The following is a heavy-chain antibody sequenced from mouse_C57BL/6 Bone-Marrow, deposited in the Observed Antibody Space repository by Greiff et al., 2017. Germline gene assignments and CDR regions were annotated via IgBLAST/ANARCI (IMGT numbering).Heavy chain of an antibody. Sequence: QVQLQPSGPELVKPGASVKISCKASGYSFTSYYIHWVKQRPGQGLEWIGWIYPGSGNTTYNEKFKGKATLTADTSSRTAYMQLSGLTSEDSAVYYYARITRGYYFDYWGQGTTLTVSS. J-gene: IGHJ2*01. CDR2: IYPGSGNT. V-gene: IGHV1-66*01. CDR3: ARITRGYYFDY. D-gene: IGHD1-1*01. CDR1: GYSFTSYY.